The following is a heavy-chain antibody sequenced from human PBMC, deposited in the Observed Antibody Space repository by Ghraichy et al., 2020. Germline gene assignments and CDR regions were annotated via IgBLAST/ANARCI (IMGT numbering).Heavy chain of an antibody. CDR1: GFTFSSYG. Sequence: GESLNISCAASGFTFSSYGMHWVRQAPGKGLEWVAVIWYDGSNKYYADSVKGRFTISRDNSKNTLYLQMNSLRAEDTAVYYCARDWDYYDSSGYYFRGDAFDIWGQGTMVTVSS. CDR2: IWYDGSNK. V-gene: IGHV3-33*01. CDR3: ARDWDYYDSSGYYFRGDAFDI. J-gene: IGHJ3*02. D-gene: IGHD3-22*01.